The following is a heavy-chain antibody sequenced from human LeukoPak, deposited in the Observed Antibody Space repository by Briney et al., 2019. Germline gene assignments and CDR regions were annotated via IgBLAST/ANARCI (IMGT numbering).Heavy chain of an antibody. V-gene: IGHV1-8*01. Sequence: ASVKVSCKASGYTFTSYDINGVRQATEQGLEWMGWMSHNSGNTDYAQKFQGRVTMTRDTSTSTVYMELSSLRSEDTAVYYCARDGYGARVFPGYWGQGTLVTVSS. D-gene: IGHD5-18*01. J-gene: IGHJ4*02. CDR1: GYTFTSYD. CDR2: MSHNSGNT. CDR3: ARDGYGARVFPGY.